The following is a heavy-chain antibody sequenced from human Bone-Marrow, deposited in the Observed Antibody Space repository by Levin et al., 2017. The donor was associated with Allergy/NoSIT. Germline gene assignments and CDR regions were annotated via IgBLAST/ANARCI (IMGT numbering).Heavy chain of an antibody. CDR2: ISSSGSTI. J-gene: IGHJ4*02. CDR1: GFTFSDYY. CDR3: AREVYGAATAPGGYYFDY. D-gene: IGHD4/OR15-4a*01. Sequence: TGGSLRLSCAASGFTFSDYYMSWIRQAPGKGLEWVSYISSSGSTIYYADSVKGRFTISRDNAKNSLYLQMNSLRAEDTAVYYCAREVYGAATAPGGYYFDYWGQGTLVTVSS. V-gene: IGHV3-11*01.